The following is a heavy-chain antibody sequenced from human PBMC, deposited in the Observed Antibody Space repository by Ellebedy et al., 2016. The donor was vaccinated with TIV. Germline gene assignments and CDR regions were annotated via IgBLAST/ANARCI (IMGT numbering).Heavy chain of an antibody. Sequence: AASVKVSYKASGYTFTDYDINWVRQATGQGLEYLGWMKPGSGNTGYAQKFEGRVTMTRNTSTSTAYMELSSLRSDDTAVYYCVVGLFHPWGQGTLVSVSS. CDR2: MKPGSGNT. CDR1: GYTFTDYD. J-gene: IGHJ5*02. V-gene: IGHV1-8*01. D-gene: IGHD3/OR15-3a*01. CDR3: VVGLFHP.